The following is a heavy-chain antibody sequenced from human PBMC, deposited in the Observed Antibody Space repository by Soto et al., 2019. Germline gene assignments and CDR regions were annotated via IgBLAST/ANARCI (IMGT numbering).Heavy chain of an antibody. J-gene: IGHJ4*02. CDR2: ISGSGGST. CDR1: GFTFSSYA. Sequence: EVQLFESGGGLVQPGGSLRLSCAASGFTFSSYAMSWVRQAPGKGLEWVSAISGSGGSTYYADSVKGRFTISRDNSKTTLYLKMTRLRAEDTAVYYWAKCRDFTLVDYWVQGTLVTVSS. V-gene: IGHV3-23*01. CDR3: AKCRDFTLVDY. D-gene: IGHD3-16*01.